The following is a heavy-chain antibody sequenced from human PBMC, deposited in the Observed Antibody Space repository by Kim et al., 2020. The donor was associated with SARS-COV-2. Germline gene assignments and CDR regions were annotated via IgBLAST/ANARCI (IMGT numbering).Heavy chain of an antibody. CDR3: ARDRNDYGGNWIYYGMDV. CDR2: INAGNGNT. V-gene: IGHV1-3*01. D-gene: IGHD4-17*01. Sequence: ASVKVSCKASGYTFTSYAMHWVRQAPGQRLEWMGWINAGNGNTKYSQKFQGRVTITRDTSASTAYMELSSLRSEDTAVYYCARDRNDYGGNWIYYGMDVWGQGTTVTVSS. J-gene: IGHJ6*02. CDR1: GYTFTSYA.